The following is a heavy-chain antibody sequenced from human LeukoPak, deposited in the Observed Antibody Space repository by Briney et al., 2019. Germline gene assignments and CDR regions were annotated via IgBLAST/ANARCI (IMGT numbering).Heavy chain of an antibody. CDR2: ISYSGST. CDR1: GGSMNNYY. Sequence: SETLSLTCTVSGGSMNNYYWSWIRQPPGKRLEWIGYISYSGSTNYNPSLRSRVTISVDTSKNQFSLKLSSVTAADTALYYCARYDYGDCWFDPWGQGTLVTVSS. D-gene: IGHD4-17*01. V-gene: IGHV4-59*01. CDR3: ARYDYGDCWFDP. J-gene: IGHJ5*02.